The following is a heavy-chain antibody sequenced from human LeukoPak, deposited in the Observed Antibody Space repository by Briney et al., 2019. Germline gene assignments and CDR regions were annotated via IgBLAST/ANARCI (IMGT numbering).Heavy chain of an antibody. CDR3: ARIGGANWGKAFDI. Sequence: SGPTLVNPTQTLTLTCTFSGFSLSTSGMCVSWIRQPPEKALEWRALIDWDDDKYYSTSLKTRLTISKDTSKNQVVLTMTNMDPVDTATYYCARIGGANWGKAFDIWGQGTMVTVSS. V-gene: IGHV2-70*01. CDR2: IDWDDDK. D-gene: IGHD7-27*01. CDR1: GFSLSTSGMC. J-gene: IGHJ3*02.